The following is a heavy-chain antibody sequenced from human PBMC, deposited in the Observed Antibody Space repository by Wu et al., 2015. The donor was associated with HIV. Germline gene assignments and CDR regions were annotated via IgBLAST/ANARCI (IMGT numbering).Heavy chain of an antibody. CDR2: ISPLFGAA. D-gene: IGHD3-22*01. CDR1: GGTFRRYT. J-gene: IGHJ5*02. Sequence: QVQLVQSGAEVKKPGSSVKVSCTASGGTFRRYTISWVRQAPGQGLEWMGEISPLFGAAKYAQKFQGRVTITADESTSTGYMEVTSLRSEDTAVYYCAITPLAYYYDSSGYLSNWFDPWGQGTLVTVSS. V-gene: IGHV1-69*12. CDR3: AITPLAYYYDSSGYLSNWFDP.